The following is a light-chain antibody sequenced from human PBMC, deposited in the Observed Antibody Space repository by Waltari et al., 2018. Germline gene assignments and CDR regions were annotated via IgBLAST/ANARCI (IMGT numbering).Light chain of an antibody. J-gene: IGKJ3*01. CDR3: HQSFTAPLT. Sequence: DIQLTQSPSSVSASIGDRVTITCRSSQTINNYLNWYHHKPGRAPKHLLSDVSNLENGVPSRFSGSGYGAEFTLIITSLQPEDVGTYYCHQSFTAPLTFGPGARVEIK. CDR2: DVS. CDR1: QTINNY. V-gene: IGKV1-39*01.